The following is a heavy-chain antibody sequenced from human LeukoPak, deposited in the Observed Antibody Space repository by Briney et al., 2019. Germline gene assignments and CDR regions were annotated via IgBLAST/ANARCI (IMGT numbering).Heavy chain of an antibody. Sequence: AGGSLRLSCAASGFTFSSYAMKWVRQAPGKGLEWVSDISGSGGTTYYADSVKGRFTISRDNSKNTLYLQMNSLRAEDTAVYYCAKGWDLWPRTFLDYWGQGTLVTVSS. CDR2: ISGSGGTT. J-gene: IGHJ4*02. V-gene: IGHV3-23*01. D-gene: IGHD1-26*01. CDR3: AKGWDLWPRTFLDY. CDR1: GFTFSSYA.